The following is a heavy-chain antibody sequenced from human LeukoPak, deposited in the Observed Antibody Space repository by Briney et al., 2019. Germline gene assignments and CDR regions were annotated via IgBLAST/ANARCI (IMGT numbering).Heavy chain of an antibody. D-gene: IGHD3-22*01. CDR3: SRDRTHYYESSGYYSRWEN. CDR2: INPGGGNT. V-gene: IGHV1-46*01. J-gene: IGHJ4*02. CDR1: GYTFTSYF. Sequence: ASVKVSCKASGYTFTSYFIHWVRQAPGEGLEWMGLINPGGGNTRYARKFQGRVTMTRDTSTRTVYMELSSLRSEDTAMYYCSRDRTHYYESSGYYSRWENWGQGTLVTVSS.